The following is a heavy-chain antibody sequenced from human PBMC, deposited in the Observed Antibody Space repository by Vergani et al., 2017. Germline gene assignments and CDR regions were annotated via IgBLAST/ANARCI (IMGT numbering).Heavy chain of an antibody. CDR1: GYSFTSYW. CDR2: IYPGDSDT. D-gene: IGHD2-15*01. CDR3: ARAEGYCSGGSCYYPFDP. Sequence: EVQLVQSGAEVKKPGESLKISCKGSGYSFTSYWIGWVRQMPGKGLEWMGIIYPGDSDTRYSPSFQGQVTISADKSISTAYLQWSSLKASDTAMYYCARAEGYCSGGSCYYPFDPWGQGNLVTVSS. J-gene: IGHJ5*02. V-gene: IGHV5-51*01.